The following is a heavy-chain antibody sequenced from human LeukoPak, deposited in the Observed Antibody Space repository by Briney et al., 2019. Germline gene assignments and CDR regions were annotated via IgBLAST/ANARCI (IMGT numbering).Heavy chain of an antibody. CDR3: ATATTVTTSYGYFDL. J-gene: IGHJ2*01. CDR1: GYTLTELS. V-gene: IGHV1-24*01. D-gene: IGHD4-17*01. CDR2: FDPEDGET. Sequence: GASVKVSCKVSGYTLTELSMHWVRQAPGKGLEWMGGFDPEDGETIYAQKFQGRVTMNEDTSTDTAYMELSSLRSEDTAVYYCATATTVTTSYGYFDLWGRGTLVTVSS.